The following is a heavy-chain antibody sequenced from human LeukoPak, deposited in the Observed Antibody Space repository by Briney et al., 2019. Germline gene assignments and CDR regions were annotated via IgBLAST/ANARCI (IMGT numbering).Heavy chain of an antibody. D-gene: IGHD3-22*01. CDR3: AKDYYDSSGYYYPLLFDY. CDR2: IRYDGSNK. V-gene: IGHV3-30*02. Sequence: GGSLRLSCAASGFTFSSYGMHWVRQAPGKGLEWVAFIRYDGSNKYYADSVKGRFTISRDNSKNTLYLQMNSLRAEDTAVYYCAKDYYDSSGYYYPLLFDYWGQGTLVTVSS. J-gene: IGHJ4*02. CDR1: GFTFSSYG.